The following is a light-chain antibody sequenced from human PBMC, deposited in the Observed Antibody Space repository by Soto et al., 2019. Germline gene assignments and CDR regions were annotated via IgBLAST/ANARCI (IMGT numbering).Light chain of an antibody. J-gene: IGLJ3*02. V-gene: IGLV3-21*04. CDR1: NIGSKS. Sequence: SYELTQPPSVSVAPGKTARITCGGNNIGSKSVHWYQQKPGQAPVLVIYYDSDRPSGIPERFSGSNSGNTATLTTSRVEAGDEADYYGQVCDSSSDHPEVFGGGTQLTVL. CDR2: YDS. CDR3: QVCDSSSDHPEV.